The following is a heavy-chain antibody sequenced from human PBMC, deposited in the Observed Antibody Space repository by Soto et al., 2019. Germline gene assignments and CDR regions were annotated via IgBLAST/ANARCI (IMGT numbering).Heavy chain of an antibody. V-gene: IGHV3-30*18. CDR3: AKDVVVGATTGLGDYYYYYGMDV. Sequence: QVQLVESGGGVVQPGRSLRLSCAASGFTFSSYGMHWVRQAPGKGLEWVAVISYDGSNKYYADSVKGRFNISRDNSKKTLYLQMNSMRAEDTAVYYCAKDVVVGATTGLGDYYYYYGMDVGGQGNTVTDSS. J-gene: IGHJ6*01. CDR2: ISYDGSNK. D-gene: IGHD1-26*01. CDR1: GFTFSSYG.